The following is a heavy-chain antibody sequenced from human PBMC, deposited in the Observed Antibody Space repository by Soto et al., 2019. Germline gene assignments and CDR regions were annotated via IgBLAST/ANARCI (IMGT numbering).Heavy chain of an antibody. CDR2: ISAYNGNT. CDR1: GYTFTSYG. Sequence: QVQLVQSGAEVKKPGASVKVSCKASGYTFTSYGISWVRQAPGPGLEWMGWISAYNGNTNYAQKLQGRVTMTTDTATSRAYMELRRLRSDDTAVYYCARVGTVTTRRSWYYYYMDVWGKGTTVTVSS. CDR3: ARVGTVTTRRSWYYYYMDV. V-gene: IGHV1-18*01. J-gene: IGHJ6*03. D-gene: IGHD1-7*01.